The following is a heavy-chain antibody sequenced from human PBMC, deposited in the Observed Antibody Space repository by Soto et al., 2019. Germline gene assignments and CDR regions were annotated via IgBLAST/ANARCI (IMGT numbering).Heavy chain of an antibody. Sequence: SETLSLTCTVSGGSISSGGYYWSWIRQHPGKGLEWIGYIYYSGSTYYNPSLKSRVTISVDTSKNQFSLKLSSVTAEDTAVYYCARDFMARGRDSNWFDPWGQGTVVTVSS. CDR2: IYYSGST. CDR1: GGSISSGGYY. D-gene: IGHD3-10*01. CDR3: ARDFMARGRDSNWFDP. J-gene: IGHJ5*02. V-gene: IGHV4-31*03.